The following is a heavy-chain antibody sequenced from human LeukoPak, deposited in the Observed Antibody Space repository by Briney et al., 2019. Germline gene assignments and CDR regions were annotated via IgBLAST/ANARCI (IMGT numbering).Heavy chain of an antibody. Sequence: SETLSLTCTVSGVSITSFFWSWVRQTPDKGLEWIGSFHYSGSTNYNPSLYSRLTISFDTPKNQFFLNLTSVTAADTAVYYCARLDYYEGGGYWGQGARVTVSS. V-gene: IGHV4-59*01. D-gene: IGHD3-16*01. CDR1: GVSITSFF. CDR2: FHYSGST. CDR3: ARLDYYEGGGY. J-gene: IGHJ4*02.